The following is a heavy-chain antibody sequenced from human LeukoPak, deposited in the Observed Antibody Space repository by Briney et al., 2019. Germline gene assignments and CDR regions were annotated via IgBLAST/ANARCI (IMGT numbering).Heavy chain of an antibody. Sequence: SETLSLTCTVSGGSISSYYWSWIRQPPGKGLEWIGYIYYSGSTNYNPSLKSRVTISVDTSKNQFSLKLSSVTAADTAVYYCARAIYDYGDQGAFDIWGQGTMVTVSS. CDR3: ARAIYDYGDQGAFDI. CDR2: IYYSGST. CDR1: GGSISSYY. V-gene: IGHV4-59*01. D-gene: IGHD4-17*01. J-gene: IGHJ3*02.